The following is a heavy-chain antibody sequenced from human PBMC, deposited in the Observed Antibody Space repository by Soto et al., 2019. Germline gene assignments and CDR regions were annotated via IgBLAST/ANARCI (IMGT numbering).Heavy chain of an antibody. D-gene: IGHD3-10*01. CDR2: IIPIFGTA. CDR1: GGTFSSYA. V-gene: IGHV1-69*13. J-gene: IGHJ6*02. CDR3: ARAMVHIEPGYYYYGMDV. Sequence: SVKVSCKASGGTFSSYAISWVRQAPGQGLEWMGGIIPIFGTANYAQKFQGRVTITADESTSTAYMELSSLRSEDTAVYYCARAMVHIEPGYYYYGMDVWGQGTTVTVSS.